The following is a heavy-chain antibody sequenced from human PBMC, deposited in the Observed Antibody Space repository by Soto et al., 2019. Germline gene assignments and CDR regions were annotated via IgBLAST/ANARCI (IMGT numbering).Heavy chain of an antibody. V-gene: IGHV3-30*18. CDR2: VSHDGRNT. CDR3: AKGGRQWLVTSDFNY. Sequence: VQLVESGGGVVQPGRSLRLSCAASGFTFSDYAMHWVRQAPGKGLEWVAVVSHDGRNTHYADSVKGRFTISRDSSKNTVSREMTSRRAEDRAVYYGAKGGRQWLVTSDFNYWGQGALVTVSS. J-gene: IGHJ4*02. CDR1: GFTFSDYA. D-gene: IGHD6-19*01.